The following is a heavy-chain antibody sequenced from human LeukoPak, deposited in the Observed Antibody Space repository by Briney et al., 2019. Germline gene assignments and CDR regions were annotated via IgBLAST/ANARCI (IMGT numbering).Heavy chain of an antibody. CDR3: ARGHPAAGALNWFDP. Sequence: SGTLSLTCTVSGGSISSYYWSWIRQPPGKGLEWIGYIYYSGSTNYNPSLKSRVTISLDTSKNQFSLKLNSVTAADTAVYYCARGHPAAGALNWFDPWGQGTLVTVSS. V-gene: IGHV4-59*01. J-gene: IGHJ5*02. D-gene: IGHD6-13*01. CDR1: GGSISSYY. CDR2: IYYSGST.